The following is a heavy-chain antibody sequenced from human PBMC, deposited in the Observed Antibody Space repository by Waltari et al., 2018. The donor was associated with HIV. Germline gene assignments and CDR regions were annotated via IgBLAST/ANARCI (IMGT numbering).Heavy chain of an antibody. CDR2: ITPFNGNT. V-gene: IGHV1-45*02. CDR1: GYTFTYRY. CDR3: ARSRDYGSGKDYDMDV. Sequence: QMQLVQSGAEVKKTGSSVKVSCKASGYTFTYRYLHWVRQAPGQALEWMVWITPFNGNTNYAQKFHDRVTITRDRSMSTAYMELSSLRFEDTAMYYCARSRDYGSGKDYDMDVWGQGTTVTVSS. D-gene: IGHD3-10*01. J-gene: IGHJ6*02.